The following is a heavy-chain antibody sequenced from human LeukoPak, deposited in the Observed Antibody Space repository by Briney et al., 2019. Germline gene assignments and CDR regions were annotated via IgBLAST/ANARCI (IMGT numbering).Heavy chain of an antibody. CDR3: ARDPANYYDSSGYYTDEYYYYGMDV. D-gene: IGHD3-22*01. Sequence: LSLSCAASEVTFGSYGMHWVRQAPRKRLEWVAVIWYDGSNKYYADSVKGRFTIPRDNSKNTLYLQMNSLRDEDTAVYYCARDPANYYDSSGYYTDEYYYYGMDVWGQGTTVTVSS. CDR1: EVTFGSYG. CDR2: IWYDGSNK. J-gene: IGHJ6*02. V-gene: IGHV3-33*01.